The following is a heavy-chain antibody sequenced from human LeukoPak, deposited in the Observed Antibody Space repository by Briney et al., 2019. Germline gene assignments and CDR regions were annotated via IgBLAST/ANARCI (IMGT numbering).Heavy chain of an antibody. V-gene: IGHV3-23*01. D-gene: IGHD3-10*01. CDR1: GFTFSSYA. J-gene: IGHJ4*02. CDR2: ISGSGGST. Sequence: GGSLRLSCAASGFTFSSYAMSWVRQAPGKGLEWVSAISGSGGSTYYADSVKGRFTISRDNSKNTLYLQMNSLRAEDTAVYYCAKVGLWFGDNNYFDYWGQGTLVTVSS. CDR3: AKVGLWFGDNNYFDY.